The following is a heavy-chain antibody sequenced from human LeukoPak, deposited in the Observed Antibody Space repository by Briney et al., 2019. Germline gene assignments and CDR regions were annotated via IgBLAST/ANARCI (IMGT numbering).Heavy chain of an antibody. CDR1: GGSFRGNY. V-gene: IGHV4-34*01. CDR2: INHSGST. CDR3: ARVGVTTLNAFDI. D-gene: IGHD4-17*01. Sequence: AETLSLTCAVYGGSFRGNYWSWIRQPPGKGLEWTGEINHSGSTNYNPSLKSRVTISVDTSKNQFSLKLSSVTAADTAVYYCARVGVTTLNAFDIWGQGTMVTVSS. J-gene: IGHJ3*02.